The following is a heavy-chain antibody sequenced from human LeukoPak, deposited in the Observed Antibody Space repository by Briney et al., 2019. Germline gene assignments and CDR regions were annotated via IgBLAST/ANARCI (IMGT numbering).Heavy chain of an antibody. CDR3: AKDPCSSTTCYASLNY. J-gene: IGHJ4*02. D-gene: IGHD2-2*01. CDR2: IRYDGSNK. Sequence: GGSLRLSCAASGFSFSTYGTHWVRQAPGKGLEWVAHIRYDGSNKDYADSAKGRFTISRDNSKNTLYLQMDSLSAGDTAVYYCAKDPCSSTTCYASLNYWGQGTLVTVSS. CDR1: GFSFSTYG. V-gene: IGHV3-30*02.